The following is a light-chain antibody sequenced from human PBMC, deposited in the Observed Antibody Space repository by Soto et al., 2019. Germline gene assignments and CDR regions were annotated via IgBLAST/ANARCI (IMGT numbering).Light chain of an antibody. J-gene: IGKJ1*01. CDR1: QSVRSF. V-gene: IGKV3-11*01. CDR2: DAS. Sequence: EIVFTQSPATLSLSPGERATLSCRASQSVRSFLAWYRQKPSQAPRLLIYDASHRETGIPALFSGSGSGTEFTLTISSLEPEDFAVSYCQQRSNWTKTFGQGTKVDIK. CDR3: QQRSNWTKT.